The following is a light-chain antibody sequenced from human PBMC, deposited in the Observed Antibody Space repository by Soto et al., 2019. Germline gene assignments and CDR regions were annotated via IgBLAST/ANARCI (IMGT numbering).Light chain of an antibody. V-gene: IGKV1-39*01. Sequence: DIQMTQSPSSLSASVRDRVTITCRASQSISGYLNWYQQKPGKAPKLLIYAASSLEGGVPSRFSGSGSGTELTLTISSLQPDDFATYYCLQFNTFPWTFGQGTKVDI. J-gene: IGKJ1*01. CDR3: LQFNTFPWT. CDR1: QSISGY. CDR2: AAS.